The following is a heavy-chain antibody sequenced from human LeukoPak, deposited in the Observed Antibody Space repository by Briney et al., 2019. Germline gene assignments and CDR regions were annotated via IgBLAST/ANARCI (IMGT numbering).Heavy chain of an antibody. V-gene: IGHV3-33*01. CDR2: IWYDASNK. CDR1: GFTFSNFG. J-gene: IGHJ5*02. Sequence: GRSLTLSCAASGFTFSNFGMHWVRQAPGKGLEWVAVIWYDASNKYYADSVKGRFTISRDNSKNSLYLQMNSLRAEDMAVYYCARGHVWFDPWGQGTLVTVSS. CDR3: ARGHVWFDP.